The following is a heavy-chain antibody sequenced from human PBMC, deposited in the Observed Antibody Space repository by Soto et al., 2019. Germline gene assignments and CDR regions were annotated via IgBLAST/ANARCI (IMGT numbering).Heavy chain of an antibody. Sequence: EVQLVESGGGLVQPGGSLRLSCAASGFTFSSYWMSWVRQAPGKGLEWVANIKQDGSEKYYVDSVKGRFTISRDNAKNSLYLQMNILRAEDTAVYYCARGLITFGGVIVHHDAFDIWGQGTMVTVSS. V-gene: IGHV3-7*01. CDR2: IKQDGSEK. D-gene: IGHD3-16*02. CDR1: GFTFSSYW. CDR3: ARGLITFGGVIVHHDAFDI. J-gene: IGHJ3*02.